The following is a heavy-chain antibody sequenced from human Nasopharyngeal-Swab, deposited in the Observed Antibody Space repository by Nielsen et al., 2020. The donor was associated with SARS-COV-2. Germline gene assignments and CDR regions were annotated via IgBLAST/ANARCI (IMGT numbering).Heavy chain of an antibody. Sequence: WARQAPGQGCEGMGWINTNTGNPTYAQGFTGRFVFSLDTSVSTAYLQISSLKAEDTAVYYCARDHRTTIFGVVIIQGYYGMDVWGQGTTVTVSS. D-gene: IGHD3-3*01. J-gene: IGHJ6*02. CDR3: ARDHRTTIFGVVIIQGYYGMDV. CDR2: INTNTGNP. V-gene: IGHV7-4-1*02.